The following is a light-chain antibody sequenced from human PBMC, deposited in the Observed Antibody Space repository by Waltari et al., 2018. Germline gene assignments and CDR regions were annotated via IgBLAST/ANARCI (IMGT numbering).Light chain of an antibody. CDR3: QSYDSNTVI. CDR2: NDD. J-gene: IGLJ2*01. V-gene: IGLV6-57*02. Sequence: FMLTQPHSVSESPGKTVTISCTGSSGYIATNYVQWYQQPPGRAPTNMIYNDDQRPAVVPDRFSGSSDSSSNTAALTSAGLKTEDEADYDCQSYDSNTVIFGGGTKLTVL. CDR1: SGYIATNY.